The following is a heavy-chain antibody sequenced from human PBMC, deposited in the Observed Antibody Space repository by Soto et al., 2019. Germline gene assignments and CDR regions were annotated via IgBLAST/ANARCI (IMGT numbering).Heavy chain of an antibody. CDR2: IYSGGTT. V-gene: IGHV3-66*01. CDR1: GLTVSNSY. D-gene: IGHD4-17*01. CDR3: ARDTTVTTPTSVAS. J-gene: IGHJ4*02. Sequence: GGSLRLSCAASGLTVSNSYMNWVRQAPGKGLEWVSIIYSGGTTYYADSVKGRFTISRDNSKNMLYLQMHSLRADDTAVYYCARDTTVTTPTSVASWGQGTLVTVSS.